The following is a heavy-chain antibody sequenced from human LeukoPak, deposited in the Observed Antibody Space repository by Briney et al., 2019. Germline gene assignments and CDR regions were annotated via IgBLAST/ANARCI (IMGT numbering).Heavy chain of an antibody. Sequence: GGPLRLSCAASGFTFNSYVMTWVRQAPGKGLEWVSAISGSGGNTYYADSVKGRFTISRDNSKNTLSLQMYSLRAEDTAVYFCAEDDTWIQLWFESWGQGTLVTVSS. J-gene: IGHJ5*01. V-gene: IGHV3-23*01. CDR3: AEDDTWIQLWFES. D-gene: IGHD5-18*01. CDR1: GFTFNSYV. CDR2: ISGSGGNT.